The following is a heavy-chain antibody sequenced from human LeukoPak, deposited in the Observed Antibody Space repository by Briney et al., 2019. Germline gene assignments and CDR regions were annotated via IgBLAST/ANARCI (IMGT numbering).Heavy chain of an antibody. J-gene: IGHJ4*02. V-gene: IGHV1-2*02. CDR3: VRGIMYGDYGTFDS. Sequence: ASVTVSCKPSGYTFTAYFLHWVRQASGQGFEWMGWMNPNNGATHYAQKFQGRVSMTRDTSISTAYLDLGSLGSDDSAVYFCVRGIMYGDYGTFDSWGQGTLVTVSS. D-gene: IGHD4-17*01. CDR1: GYTFTAYF. CDR2: MNPNNGAT.